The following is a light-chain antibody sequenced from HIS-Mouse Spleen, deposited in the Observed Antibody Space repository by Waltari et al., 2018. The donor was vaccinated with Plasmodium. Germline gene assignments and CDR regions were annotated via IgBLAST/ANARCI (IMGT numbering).Light chain of an antibody. CDR1: QSVSSN. Sequence: EIVMTQSPATLSVSPGERATLSCRASQSVSSNLAWYQQKPGQAPRLLIYGASTRATGIPARFSVSGSGTEFPLTISSLQSEDFAVYYCQQYNNWSFTFGPGTKVDIK. V-gene: IGKV3-15*01. J-gene: IGKJ3*01. CDR3: QQYNNWSFT. CDR2: GAS.